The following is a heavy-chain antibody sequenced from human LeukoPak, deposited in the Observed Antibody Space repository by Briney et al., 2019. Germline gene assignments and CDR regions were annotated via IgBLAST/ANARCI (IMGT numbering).Heavy chain of an antibody. CDR3: AREGQPHDAFDI. CDR2: IYSGGST. V-gene: IGHV3-53*01. CDR1: GFTVSSNY. J-gene: IGHJ3*02. Sequence: SGGSLRLSCAASGFTVSSNYMSWVRQAPGKGLEWVSVIYSGGSTYYADSVKGRFAISRDNSKNTLYLQMNSLRAEDTAVYYCAREGQPHDAFDIWGQGTMVTVSS. D-gene: IGHD5-18*01.